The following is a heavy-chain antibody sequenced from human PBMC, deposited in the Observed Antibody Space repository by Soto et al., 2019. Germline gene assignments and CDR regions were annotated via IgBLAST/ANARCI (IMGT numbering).Heavy chain of an antibody. CDR3: AKDLGTMIVGYYYGMDV. D-gene: IGHD3-22*01. CDR2: ISYDGSNK. J-gene: IGHJ6*02. V-gene: IGHV3-30*18. Sequence: GGSLRLSCAASGFTFSSYGMHWVRQAPGKGLEWVAVISYDGSNKYYADSVKGRFTISRDNSKNTLYLQMSSLRAEDTAVYYCAKDLGTMIVGYYYGMDVWGQGTTVTVSS. CDR1: GFTFSSYG.